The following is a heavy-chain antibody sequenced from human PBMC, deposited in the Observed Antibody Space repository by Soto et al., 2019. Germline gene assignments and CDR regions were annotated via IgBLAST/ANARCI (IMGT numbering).Heavy chain of an antibody. V-gene: IGHV4-59*08. CDR2: IYYSGST. Sequence: SETLSLTCTVSGGSISSYYWSWIRQPPGKGLEWIGYIYYSGSTNYNPSLKSRVTISVDTSKNQFSLKLSSVTAADTAVYYCARAEFITIFGRQYYYYYMDVWGKGTTVTVSS. D-gene: IGHD3-3*01. CDR3: ARAEFITIFGRQYYYYYMDV. J-gene: IGHJ6*03. CDR1: GGSISSYY.